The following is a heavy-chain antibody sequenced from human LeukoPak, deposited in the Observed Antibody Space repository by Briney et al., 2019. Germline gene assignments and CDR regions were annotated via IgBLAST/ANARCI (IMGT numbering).Heavy chain of an antibody. CDR1: GGSISSSSYY. V-gene: IGHV4-39*01. D-gene: IGHD1-1*01. CDR3: ARILSGTLSDGD. J-gene: IGHJ4*02. Sequence: PSETLSLTCTVSGGSISSSSYYWGWIRQPPGKGLEWIGGIYYSGSTYYNPSLKSRVTISVDTSKNQFSLKLSSVTAADTAVYYCARILSGTLSDGDWGQGTLVTVSS. CDR2: IYYSGST.